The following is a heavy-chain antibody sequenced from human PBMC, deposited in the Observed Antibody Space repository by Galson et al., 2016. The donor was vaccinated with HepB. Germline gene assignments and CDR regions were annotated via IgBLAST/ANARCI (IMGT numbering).Heavy chain of an antibody. CDR2: INRDGSTT. V-gene: IGHV3-74*01. D-gene: IGHD1-7*01. J-gene: IGHJ6*03. CDR3: ARGCPETTYYYYMDV. Sequence: WVRQVPGKGLVWVSRINRDGSTTSYADSVKGRFTITRDNAKNTLYLQIDSLRAEDTAVYYCARGCPETTYYYYMDVWGKGTTVAVSS.